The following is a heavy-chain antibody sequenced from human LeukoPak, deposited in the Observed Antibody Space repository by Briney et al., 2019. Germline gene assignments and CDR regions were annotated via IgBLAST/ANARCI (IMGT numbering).Heavy chain of an antibody. J-gene: IGHJ5*02. V-gene: IGHV4-39*01. CDR2: IYYSGST. CDR1: GGSISSSSYY. CDR3: ARQPTSMVRVYNWFDP. Sequence: SEILSLTCTVSGGSISSSSYYWGWIRQPPGKGLEWIGSIYYSGSTYYNPSLKSRVTISVDTSKNQFSLKLSSVTAADTAVYYCARQPTSMVRVYNWFDPWGQGTLVTVSS. D-gene: IGHD3-10*01.